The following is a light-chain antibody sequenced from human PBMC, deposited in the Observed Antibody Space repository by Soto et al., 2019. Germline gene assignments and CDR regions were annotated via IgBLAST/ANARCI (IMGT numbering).Light chain of an antibody. J-gene: IGKJ1*01. CDR3: QQYGISRWT. Sequence: EIVLTQSPGTLSLSPGERATLSCRASQSVSTTYLAWYQQKPGQAPRLLIYGASSRATGIPDRFSGSGSGTDFTLTISRLEPEDFAVYYCQQYGISRWTVGQGTKVDIK. CDR2: GAS. V-gene: IGKV3-20*01. CDR1: QSVSTTY.